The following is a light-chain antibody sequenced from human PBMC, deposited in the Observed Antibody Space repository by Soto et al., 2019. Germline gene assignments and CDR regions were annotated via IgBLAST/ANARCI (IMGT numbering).Light chain of an antibody. CDR1: PSVSSRY. J-gene: IGKJ4*01. CDR2: GAS. Sequence: ENVLTQSPGTPSLSPGGRAPLSCRASPSVSSRYLAWYQQKPGQAPRLLIYGASSRATGIPDRFSGSGSGTEFTLTISRLEPEDFAVYYCQQYRSSPFTFGGGTKVEIK. CDR3: QQYRSSPFT. V-gene: IGKV3-20*01.